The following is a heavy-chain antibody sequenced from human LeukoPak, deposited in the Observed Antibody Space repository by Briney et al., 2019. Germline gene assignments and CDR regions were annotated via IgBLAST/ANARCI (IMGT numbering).Heavy chain of an antibody. CDR3: ARDPHYYYYGLDV. CDR1: GSTSSDYY. Sequence: GGSLRLSCAASGSTSSDYYMSWIRQAPGKGLEWVSYISSSGSTIYYADSVKGRFTISRDNAKNSLYLQMNSVRAEDTAVYYCARDPHYYYYGLDVWGQGTTVTVSS. CDR2: ISSSGSTI. V-gene: IGHV3-11*01. J-gene: IGHJ6*02.